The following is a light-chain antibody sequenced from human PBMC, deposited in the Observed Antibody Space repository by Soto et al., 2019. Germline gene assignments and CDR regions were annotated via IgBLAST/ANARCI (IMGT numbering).Light chain of an antibody. CDR1: QSLLQSNGSNY. Sequence: DIVMTQSPLSLPVTPGEPAYISCSSSQSLLQSNGSNYLDWYMQKPGQSPQLLIYFGSYRASGVDDRFSVSGSCTNFTLKIKRLEADDVGFYYCMQYQQSSPTFGQGTKVEI. J-gene: IGKJ1*01. CDR3: MQYQQSSPT. CDR2: FGS. V-gene: IGKV2-28*01.